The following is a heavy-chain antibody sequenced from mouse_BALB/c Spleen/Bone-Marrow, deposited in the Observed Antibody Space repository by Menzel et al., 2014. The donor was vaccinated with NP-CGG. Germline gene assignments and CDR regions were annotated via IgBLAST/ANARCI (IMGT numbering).Heavy chain of an antibody. CDR3: SRISGIGMDY. J-gene: IGHJ4*01. Sequence: EVKVEESGGGLVQPGGSMKLSCAASGFTFSDAWMDWVRQSPEKGLEWVAEIRSKAINHASYYAGSVKGRFTISRDDSKSSVYLQMNSLRAEDTGIYYCSRISGIGMDYWGQGTSVTVSS. CDR1: GFTFSDAW. V-gene: IGHV6-6*01. D-gene: IGHD4-1*01. CDR2: IRSKAINHAS.